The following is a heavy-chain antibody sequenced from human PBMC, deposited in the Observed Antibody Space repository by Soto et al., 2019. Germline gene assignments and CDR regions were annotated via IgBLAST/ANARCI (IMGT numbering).Heavy chain of an antibody. CDR3: AKSLATSGVRRYGMDV. CDR2: ISHDGSNK. J-gene: IGHJ6*02. D-gene: IGHD3-3*01. V-gene: IGHV3-30*18. CDR1: GFTFSNYG. Sequence: GGSLRLSCAASGFTFSNYGMHWVRQAPGKGLGWVALISHDGSNKYDADSVKGRFTISRDNSKSTLYLQMNSLRAEDTAVYYCAKSLATSGVRRYGMDVWGQGTTVTVSS.